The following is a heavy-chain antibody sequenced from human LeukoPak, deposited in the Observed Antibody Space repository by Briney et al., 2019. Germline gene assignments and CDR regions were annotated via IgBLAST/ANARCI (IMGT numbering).Heavy chain of an antibody. V-gene: IGHV4-34*01. CDR1: GGSFTAYY. CDR2: INHRGST. J-gene: IGHJ4*02. CDR3: ARGCSSTSCYYGY. D-gene: IGHD2-2*01. Sequence: TPSETLSLTCAVHGGSFTAYYWSWIRQPPVKGLEWIGEINHRGSTDYNPSLKSRATTSVDTSKNQFSLKLSSVTAADTAVYYCARGCSSTSCYYGYWGQGTLVTVSS.